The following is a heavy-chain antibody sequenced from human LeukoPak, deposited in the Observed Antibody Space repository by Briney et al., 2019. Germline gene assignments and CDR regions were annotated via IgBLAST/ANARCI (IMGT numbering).Heavy chain of an antibody. J-gene: IGHJ5*01. V-gene: IGHV4-39*01. CDR3: ARHLWDSEKNWFDS. Sequence: SETLSLTCIVSGGSVVNNNYYWGWIRPPPGKGLEWIATIFYSGATYYNPSLKRRVTISVDTSKNQFSLQVTSVTAADTSLYYCARHLWDSEKNWFDSWGQGVLVTVSS. D-gene: IGHD1-26*01. CDR2: IFYSGAT. CDR1: GGSVVNNNYY.